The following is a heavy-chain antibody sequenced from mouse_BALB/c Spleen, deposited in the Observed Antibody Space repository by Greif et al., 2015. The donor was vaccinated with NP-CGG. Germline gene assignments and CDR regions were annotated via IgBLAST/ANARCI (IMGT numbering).Heavy chain of an antibody. CDR3: ARRGYYYYGSSSPFDY. Sequence: VQVVESGAELARPGASVKLSCKASGYTFTDYYVNWVKQRTGQGLEWIGEIYPGSGNTYYNEKFKGKATLTADKSSSTAYMQLSSLTSEDSAVYFCARRGYYYYGSSSPFDYWGQGTTLTVSS. V-gene: IGHV1-77*01. J-gene: IGHJ2*01. D-gene: IGHD1-1*01. CDR1: GYTFTDYY. CDR2: IYPGSGNT.